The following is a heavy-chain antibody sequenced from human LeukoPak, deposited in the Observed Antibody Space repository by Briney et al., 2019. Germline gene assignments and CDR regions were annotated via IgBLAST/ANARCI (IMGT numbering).Heavy chain of an antibody. CDR1: GFTVSSNY. D-gene: IGHD3-22*01. CDR2: IKEDGSEK. CDR3: ARDSSGYQ. J-gene: IGHJ4*02. Sequence: GGSLRLSCAASGFTVSSNYMSWVRQAPGKGLEWVANIKEDGSEKYYGDSVKGRFTISRDNAKNSLYLQMNSLRAEDTAVYYCARDSSGYQWGQGTLVTVTS. V-gene: IGHV3-7*01.